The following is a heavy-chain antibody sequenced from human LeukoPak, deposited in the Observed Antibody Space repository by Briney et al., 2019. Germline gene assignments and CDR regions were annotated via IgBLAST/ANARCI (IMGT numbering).Heavy chain of an antibody. Sequence: GRSLRLSCAASGYTFSSYSMNWVRQAPGKGLEWVSSISSSSSYIYYADSVKGRFTISRDNAKNSLYLQMNSLRAEDTAVYYCAREYCSGGSCYSYYYYGMDVWGKGTTVTVSS. CDR3: AREYCSGGSCYSYYYYGMDV. CDR1: GYTFSSYS. CDR2: ISSSSSYI. V-gene: IGHV3-21*01. J-gene: IGHJ6*04. D-gene: IGHD2-15*01.